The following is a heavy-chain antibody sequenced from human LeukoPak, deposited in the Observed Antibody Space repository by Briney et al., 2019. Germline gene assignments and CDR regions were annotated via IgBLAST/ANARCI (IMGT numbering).Heavy chain of an antibody. Sequence: PGRSLRLSCAASGFTFSSYAMHWVRQAPGKGLEWVAVISYDGSNKYYADSVKGRFTISRDNSKNTLYLQMNSLRAEDTAVYYRSGEPDHYGMGGLGPGATVTGS. CDR1: GFTFSSYA. CDR3: SGEPDHYGMGG. J-gene: IGHJ6*02. D-gene: IGHD1-14*01. V-gene: IGHV3-30-3*01. CDR2: ISYDGSNK.